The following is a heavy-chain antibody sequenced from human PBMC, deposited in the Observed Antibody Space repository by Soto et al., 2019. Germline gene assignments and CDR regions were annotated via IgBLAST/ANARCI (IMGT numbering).Heavy chain of an antibody. CDR1: GYIFTPYC. CDR2: IFPGNSNT. CDR3: ACQDVVLATLATLFYGS. D-gene: IGHD2-21*01. Sequence: GEALQISYKGSGYIFTPYCIAWLRQMPGKGLEWMGIIFPGNSNTRYSPSFQGQVTISADKSFSTAYLQWSSLKASDTAVYYCACQDVVLATLATLFYGSWG. J-gene: IGHJ5*01. V-gene: IGHV5-51*01.